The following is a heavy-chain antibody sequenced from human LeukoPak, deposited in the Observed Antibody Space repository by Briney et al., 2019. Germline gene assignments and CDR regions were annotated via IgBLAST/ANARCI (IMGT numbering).Heavy chain of an antibody. CDR3: ARVGGYDSSGYYWPDY. J-gene: IGHJ4*02. CDR2: ISAYNGNT. CDR1: GYTFTSYG. V-gene: IGHV1-18*01. Sequence: ASVKVSCKASGYTFTSYGISWVRQAPGQGLEWMGWISAYNGNTNYAQKLQGRVTMTTDTSTSTAYMELRSLRSDDTAVYYCARVGGYDSSGYYWPDYWGQGTLVTVSS. D-gene: IGHD3-22*01.